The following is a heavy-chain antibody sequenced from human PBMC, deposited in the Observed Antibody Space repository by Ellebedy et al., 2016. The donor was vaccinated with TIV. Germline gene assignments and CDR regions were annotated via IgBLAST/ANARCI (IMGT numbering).Heavy chain of an antibody. V-gene: IGHV4-61*01. D-gene: IGHD3-9*01. J-gene: IGHJ3*02. CDR1: GDSVTSGRYF. CDR2: IFHSGST. Sequence: PSETLSLTCTVSGDSVTSGRYFWNWIRQPPGKGLEWIGYIFHSGSTKYNPSLKSRVTLSVDMSKNQFSLKLSSVTAADTAVYYCAKEDYDTMTGYSGAFDIWGQGTRVTVSS. CDR3: AKEDYDTMTGYSGAFDI.